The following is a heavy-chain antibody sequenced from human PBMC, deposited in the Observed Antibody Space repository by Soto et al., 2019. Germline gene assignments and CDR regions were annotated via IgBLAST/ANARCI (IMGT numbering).Heavy chain of an antibody. J-gene: IGHJ4*02. CDR1: GGSISSSSYY. Sequence: QLQLQESGPGLVKPSETLSLTCTVSGGSISSSSYYWGWIRQPPGKGLEWIGSIYYSGSTYYNPSLKSRVTIAVDTCKNQFSLKLSSVTAADTAVYYCTRLTGYSSSWYPGRFFDYWGQGTLVTVSS. CDR3: TRLTGYSSSWYPGRFFDY. V-gene: IGHV4-39*01. D-gene: IGHD6-13*01. CDR2: IYYSGST.